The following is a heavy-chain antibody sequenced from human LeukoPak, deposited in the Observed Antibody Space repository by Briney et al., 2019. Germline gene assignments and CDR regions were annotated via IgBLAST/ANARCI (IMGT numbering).Heavy chain of an antibody. J-gene: IGHJ4*02. CDR2: VNGDGGTT. V-gene: IGHV3-74*01. CDR1: GFTFSISW. Sequence: QPGGSLRLSCAASGFTFSISWIHWVRQAPGKGLVWVSHVNGDGGTTTYADSVKGRFTISRDNAKNTVYLQMNSLTAEDTAVYYCARDRNTGDGYNNWGQGTLVTVSS. D-gene: IGHD5-24*01. CDR3: ARDRNTGDGYNN.